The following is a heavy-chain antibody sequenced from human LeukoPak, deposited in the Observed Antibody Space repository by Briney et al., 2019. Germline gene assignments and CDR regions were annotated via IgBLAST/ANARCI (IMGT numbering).Heavy chain of an antibody. CDR3: AKDLPGRNPTGIDY. CDR2: IRYDGSNK. J-gene: IGHJ4*02. CDR1: GFTIRSYG. V-gene: IGHV3-30*02. Sequence: QSGVSLRLFCAASGFTIRSYGMHWVRQAPGKGLEWVAFIRYDGSNKYYADSVKGRFTISRDNSKNTLYLQMNSLRAEDTAVYYCAKDLPGRNPTGIDYWAREPWSPSPQ. D-gene: IGHD3-10*01.